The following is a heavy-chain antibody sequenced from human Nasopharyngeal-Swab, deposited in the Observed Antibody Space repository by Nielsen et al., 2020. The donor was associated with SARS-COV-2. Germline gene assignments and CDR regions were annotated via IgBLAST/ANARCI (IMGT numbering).Heavy chain of an antibody. CDR1: GFTFSDYA. CDR2: ISYDGTNK. CDR3: AKGDTNGANDAFDI. V-gene: IGHV3-30*04. J-gene: IGHJ3*02. Sequence: GESLKISCAASGFTFSDYAMHWVRQVPGKGLEWVAVISYDGTNKFYPASVKGRFTISRDNFRNTLSLQMNSLRAEDTAVYYCAKGDTNGANDAFDIWGQGTMVTVSS. D-gene: IGHD2-8*01.